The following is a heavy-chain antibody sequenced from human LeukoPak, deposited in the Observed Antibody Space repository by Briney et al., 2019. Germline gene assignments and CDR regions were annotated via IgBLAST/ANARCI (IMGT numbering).Heavy chain of an antibody. CDR3: ARDSSGWSYFDY. V-gene: IGHV3-30-3*01. CDR1: GFNFFSYA. Sequence: GGSLRLSCAASGFNFFSYAMHWVRQAPGKGLEWVAVMSFDGGSTEYADSVKGRFTISRDNSKNTLYLQMNSLRPEHTAVYYCARDSSGWSYFDYWGQGTLVTVSS. CDR2: MSFDGGST. J-gene: IGHJ4*02. D-gene: IGHD6-19*01.